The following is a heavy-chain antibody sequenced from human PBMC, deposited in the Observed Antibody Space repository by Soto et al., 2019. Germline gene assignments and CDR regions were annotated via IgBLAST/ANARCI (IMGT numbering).Heavy chain of an antibody. CDR2: ISYDGSNK. J-gene: IGHJ4*02. V-gene: IGHV3-30*18. Sequence: GESLKISCAASGFTFSSYGMHWVRQAPGKGLEWVAVISYDGSNKYYADSVKGRFTISRDNSKNTLYLQMNSLRAEDTAVYYCAKDSDYYDSSGPHLMGIDYWGQGTLVTVSS. CDR3: AKDSDYYDSSGPHLMGIDY. CDR1: GFTFSSYG. D-gene: IGHD3-22*01.